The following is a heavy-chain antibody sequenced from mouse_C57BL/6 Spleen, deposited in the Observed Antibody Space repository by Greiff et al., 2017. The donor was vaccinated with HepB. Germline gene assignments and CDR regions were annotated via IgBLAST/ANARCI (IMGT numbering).Heavy chain of an antibody. CDR2: IYPRSGKT. V-gene: IGHV1-81*01. Sequence: VQLQQSGAELARPGASVKLSCKASGYTFTSYGISWVKQRTGQGLEWIGEIYPRSGKTYYNEKFKGKATLTADKSSSTAYMELRSLTSEDSAVYFCARGDSSGYSYYAMDYWGQGTSVTVSS. CDR3: ARGDSSGYSYYAMDY. J-gene: IGHJ4*01. CDR1: GYTFTSYG. D-gene: IGHD3-2*02.